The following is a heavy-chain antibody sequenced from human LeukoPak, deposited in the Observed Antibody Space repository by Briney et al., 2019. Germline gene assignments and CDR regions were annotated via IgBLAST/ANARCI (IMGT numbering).Heavy chain of an antibody. Sequence: GRSLRLSCAASGFTFSDYGMHWVRQAPGKGLEWVAVIWYDGTNKNYADSVKGRFTISRDNSKNTLYLQMNSPRVEETAVYYCARVKVDTPSSPIDYWGQGTLVTVSS. CDR3: ARVKVDTPSSPIDY. J-gene: IGHJ4*02. V-gene: IGHV3-33*01. CDR2: IWYDGTNK. CDR1: GFTFSDYG. D-gene: IGHD5-18*01.